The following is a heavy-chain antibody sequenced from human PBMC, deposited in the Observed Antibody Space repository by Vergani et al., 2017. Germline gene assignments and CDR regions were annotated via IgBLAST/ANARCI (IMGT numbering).Heavy chain of an antibody. Sequence: QVQLQESGPGLVKPSETLSLTCTVSGGSISSYYWSWIRQPPGKGLEWIGYIYYSGSTNYNPSLKSRVTISVDTSKNQFSLKLSSVTAADTAVYYCARGSRKWFGESSNWFDPWGQGTLVTVSS. D-gene: IGHD3-10*01. CDR2: IYYSGST. CDR3: ARGSRKWFGESSNWFDP. CDR1: GGSISSYY. V-gene: IGHV4-59*01. J-gene: IGHJ5*02.